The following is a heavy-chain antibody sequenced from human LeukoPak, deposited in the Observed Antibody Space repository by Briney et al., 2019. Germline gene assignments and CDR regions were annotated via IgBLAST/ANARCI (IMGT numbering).Heavy chain of an antibody. V-gene: IGHV3-9*01. CDR3: AKGLLRYYYYGMDV. D-gene: IGHD2-21*01. CDR2: ISWNSGSI. CDR1: GFTFDDYA. J-gene: IGHJ6*02. Sequence: PGRSLRLSRAASGFTFDDYAMHWVRQAPGKGLEWVSGISWNSGSIGYADSVKGRFTISRDNAKNSLYLQMNSLRAEDTALYYCAKGLLRYYYYGMDVWGQGTTVTVSS.